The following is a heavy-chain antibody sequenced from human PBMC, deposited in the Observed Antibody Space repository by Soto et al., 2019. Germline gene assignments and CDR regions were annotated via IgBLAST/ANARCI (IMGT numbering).Heavy chain of an antibody. Sequence: GESLKISCKGSGYSFTSYLIGWVRQMPGKGLEWMGIIYPGDSDTRYSPSFQGQVTISADKSISTAYLQWSSLKASDTAMYYCARPDEYYYDSSGYSMGYWGQGTLVTVSS. D-gene: IGHD3-22*01. J-gene: IGHJ4*02. V-gene: IGHV5-51*01. CDR2: IYPGDSDT. CDR3: ARPDEYYYDSSGYSMGY. CDR1: GYSFTSYL.